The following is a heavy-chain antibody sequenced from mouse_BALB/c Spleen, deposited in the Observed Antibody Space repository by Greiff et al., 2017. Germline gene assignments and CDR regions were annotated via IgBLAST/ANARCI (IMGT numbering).Heavy chain of an antibody. CDR1: GFSLTSYG. J-gene: IGHJ4*01. CDR3: ARDVYYVDYYAMDY. Sequence: VNVVESGPGLVAPSQSLSITCTVSGFSLTSYGVHWVRQPPGKGLEWLGVIWAGGSTNYNSALMSRLSISKDNSKSQVFLKMNSLQTDDTAMYYCARDVYYVDYYAMDYWGQGTSVTVSS. V-gene: IGHV2-9*02. D-gene: IGHD1-1*01. CDR2: IWAGGST.